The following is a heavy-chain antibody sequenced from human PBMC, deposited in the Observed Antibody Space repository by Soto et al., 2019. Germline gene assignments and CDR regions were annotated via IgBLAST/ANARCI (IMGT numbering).Heavy chain of an antibody. V-gene: IGHV3-23*01. J-gene: IGHJ6*02. CDR3: ARTAVAGTYYCYYRMDD. D-gene: IGHD6-19*01. Sequence: GGSLRLSCAASGFTFSSYAMSWVRQAPGKGLEWVSAISGSGGSTYYADSVKGRFTISRDNSKNTLYLQMNSLRAEDTAVYYCARTAVAGTYYCYYRMDDCVPRTPVTDPS. CDR2: ISGSGGST. CDR1: GFTFSSYA.